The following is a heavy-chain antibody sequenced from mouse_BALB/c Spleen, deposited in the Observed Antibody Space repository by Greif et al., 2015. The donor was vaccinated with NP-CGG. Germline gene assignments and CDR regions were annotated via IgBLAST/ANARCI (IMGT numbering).Heavy chain of an antibody. CDR3: ARGERGYYGYLLAY. Sequence: EVKLMESGGGLVKPGGSLKLSCAASGFTFSSYAMSWVRQTPEKRLEWVASISSGGSTYYPDSVKGRFTISRDNARNILYLQMSSLRSEDTARYYCARGERGYYGYLLAYWGQGALVTVSA. J-gene: IGHJ3*01. CDR2: ISSGGST. CDR1: GFTFSSYA. D-gene: IGHD2-2*01. V-gene: IGHV5-6-5*01.